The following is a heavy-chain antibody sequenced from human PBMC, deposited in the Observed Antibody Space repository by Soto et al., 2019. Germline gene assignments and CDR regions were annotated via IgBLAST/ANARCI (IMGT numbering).Heavy chain of an antibody. V-gene: IGHV3-74*01. D-gene: IGHD3-16*01. CDR3: SSSWGDEHAR. CDR2: IKSDGSST. J-gene: IGHJ4*02. Sequence: GGSLRLSCAASGFTFSNYWMHWVRQAPGKGLVWVSRIKSDGSSTSYADSVKGRSTISRDNAKNTLYLQMNSLRAEDTAVYYCSSSWGDEHARWGQGALVTVSS. CDR1: GFTFSNYW.